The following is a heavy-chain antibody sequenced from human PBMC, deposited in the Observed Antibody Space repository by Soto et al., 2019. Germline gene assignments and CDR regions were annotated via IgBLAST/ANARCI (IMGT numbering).Heavy chain of an antibody. CDR1: GFSLSTSGMR. CDR2: IDWDDDK. D-gene: IGHD2-15*01. V-gene: IGHV2-70*04. Sequence: SGPTLVNPTQTLTLTCTFSGFSLSTSGMRVSWIRQPPGKALEWLARIDWDDDKFYNTSLKTRLTISKNSSKNQVVLTMTNMDPVDTATYYCARMFHCSGGTCPFDYWGQGALVTVSS. CDR3: ARMFHCSGGTCPFDY. J-gene: IGHJ4*02.